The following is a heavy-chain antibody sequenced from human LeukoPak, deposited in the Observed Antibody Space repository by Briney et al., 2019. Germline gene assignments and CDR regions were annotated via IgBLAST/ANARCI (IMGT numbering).Heavy chain of an antibody. CDR2: ISGSGGYT. V-gene: IGHV3-23*01. J-gene: IGHJ4*02. D-gene: IGHD3-22*01. CDR1: KFTFSTFS. CDR3: AKDPANFYYDSSGYIDY. Sequence: GGSLRLPCAASKFTFSTFSMSWVRQAPGKGLEWVSSISGSGGYTYYADSVKGRFTISRDNSKNTLFLQMNSLRAEDTAVYYCAKDPANFYYDSSGYIDYWGQGTLVAVSS.